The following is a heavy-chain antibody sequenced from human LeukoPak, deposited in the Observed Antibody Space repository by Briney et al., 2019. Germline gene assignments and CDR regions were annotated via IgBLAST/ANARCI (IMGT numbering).Heavy chain of an antibody. J-gene: IGHJ3*02. Sequence: PSETLSLTCAVSGGSISSGGYSWSWIRQPPGKGLEWIGYIYHSGSTYYNPSLKSRVTISVDRSKNQFSLKLSSVTAADTAVYYCARGGRGYSYGIVIDVFDIWGQGTMVTVSS. V-gene: IGHV4-30-2*01. CDR2: IYHSGST. D-gene: IGHD5-18*01. CDR1: GGSISSGGYS. CDR3: ARGGRGYSYGIVIDVFDI.